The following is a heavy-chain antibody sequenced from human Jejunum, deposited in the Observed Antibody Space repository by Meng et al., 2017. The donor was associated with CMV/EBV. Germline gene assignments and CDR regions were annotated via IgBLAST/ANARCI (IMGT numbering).Heavy chain of an antibody. CDR2: FYYTGST. V-gene: IGHV4-4*07. CDR1: GGSTTDYC. J-gene: IGHJ4*02. Sequence: VQLQAVGAGVVTPSAIIFITRIVSGGSTTDYCWRWMRQPAKRLEWIGRFYYTGSTNYNPSLENRVTMSLDTSKNRFSLNLSSVTAADTAVYYCARAAVDTGDFDLWGLGILVTVSS. CDR3: ARAAVDTGDFDL. D-gene: IGHD6-25*01.